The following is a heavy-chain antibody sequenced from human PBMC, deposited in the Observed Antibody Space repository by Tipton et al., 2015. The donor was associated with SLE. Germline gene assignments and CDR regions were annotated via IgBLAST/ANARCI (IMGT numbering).Heavy chain of an antibody. J-gene: IGHJ3*02. Sequence: GSLRLSCAASGFTFSSYSMNWVRQAPGKGLEWVSSISSSSSYIYYADSVKGRFTISRDNAKNSLYLQMNSLRAEDTAVYYCARDPTWGGNSQAFDIWGQGTMVTVSS. CDR1: GFTFSSYS. D-gene: IGHD4-23*01. CDR2: ISSSSSYI. CDR3: ARDPTWGGNSQAFDI. V-gene: IGHV3-21*01.